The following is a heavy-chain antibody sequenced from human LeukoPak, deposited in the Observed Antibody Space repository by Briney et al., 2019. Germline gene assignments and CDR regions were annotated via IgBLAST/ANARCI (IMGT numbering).Heavy chain of an antibody. D-gene: IGHD2-8*01. Sequence: ETLSLTCAVYGESLSGNYWSWVRQAPGKGLEWVGRIKSKTDGGTTDYAAPVKGRFTISRDDSKNTLYLQMNSLKTEDTAVYYCTTRVSGTKYFDYWGQGTLVTVSS. CDR2: IKSKTDGGTT. V-gene: IGHV3-15*01. CDR3: TTRVSGTKYFDY. CDR1: GESLSGNY. J-gene: IGHJ4*02.